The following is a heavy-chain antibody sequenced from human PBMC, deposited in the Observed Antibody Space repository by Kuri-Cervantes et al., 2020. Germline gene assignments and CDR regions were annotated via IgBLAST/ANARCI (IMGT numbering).Heavy chain of an antibody. D-gene: IGHD3-3*01. CDR3: ARDRNFWSGYQNNWFDP. CDR2: IWYDGSNK. V-gene: IGHV3-33*01. J-gene: IGHJ5*02. Sequence: GESLKISCAASGFTFSSYGMHWVRQAPGKGLEWVAVIWYDGSNKYYADSVKGRFTISRDNSKNTLYLQMNSLRAEDTAVYYCARDRNFWSGYQNNWFDPWGQGTLVTVSS. CDR1: GFTFSSYG.